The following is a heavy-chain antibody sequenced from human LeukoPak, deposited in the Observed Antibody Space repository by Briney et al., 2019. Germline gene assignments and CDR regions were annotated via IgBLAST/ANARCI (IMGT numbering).Heavy chain of an antibody. D-gene: IGHD3/OR15-3a*01. V-gene: IGHV1-18*01. CDR3: VRESDLGWLPFDY. J-gene: IGHJ4*02. CDR1: DYTFITNG. Sequence: GASVKVSCKASDYTFITNGIHWVRQAPGQGPEWMGWISAHNGKANYAQKLQGRVTMTTDTSRSTVYMELRSLRSDDTAVYYCVRESDLGWLPFDYWGQGTLVTVPS. CDR2: ISAHNGKA.